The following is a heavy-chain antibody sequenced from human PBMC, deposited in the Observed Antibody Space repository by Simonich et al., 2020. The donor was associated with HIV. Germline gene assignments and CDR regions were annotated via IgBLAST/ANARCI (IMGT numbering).Heavy chain of an antibody. V-gene: IGHV4-38-2*01. CDR1: GYSISSGYY. CDR2: IYHSGST. J-gene: IGHJ4*02. D-gene: IGHD3-22*01. Sequence: QVQLQESGPGLVKPSETLSLTCAVSGYSISSGYYWGWIRQPPGKGLEWIGSIYHSGSTYYNPSLHSRVTISVDTSKNQFSLKLSSVTAADTAVYYCARGVDLYDSSPRGFDYWAQGTLVTVSS. CDR3: ARGVDLYDSSPRGFDY.